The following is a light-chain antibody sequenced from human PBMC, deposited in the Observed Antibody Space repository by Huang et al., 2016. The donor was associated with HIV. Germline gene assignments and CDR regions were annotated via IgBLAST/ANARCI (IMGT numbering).Light chain of an antibody. CDR2: AAS. CDR1: QDIRNY. J-gene: IGKJ5*01. CDR3: QQYDTYPHT. V-gene: IGKV1-8*01. Sequence: AIRITQSPSSLSASTGDRVTISCRASQDIRNYLAWYQQQPGEAPKLLIFAASTLQSGVPSRFSGGGSGTYFTLTINCLQSEDLATYFCQQYDTYPHTFGQGTRVEIK.